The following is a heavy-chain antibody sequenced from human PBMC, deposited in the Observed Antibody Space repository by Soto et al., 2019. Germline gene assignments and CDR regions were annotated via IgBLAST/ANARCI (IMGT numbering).Heavy chain of an antibody. CDR1: GGSLSSGAYY. Sequence: SETLSLTCTVSGGSLSSGAYYWSWIRQHPGKGLEWIGYIYYSGSTYYNPSLKSRVTISLDRSKKQFSLKLSSVTAAETAVYYCARGMTTVTTLDYWGQGTLVTVSS. CDR2: IYYSGST. J-gene: IGHJ4*02. D-gene: IGHD4-17*01. CDR3: ARGMTTVTTLDY. V-gene: IGHV4-30-4*08.